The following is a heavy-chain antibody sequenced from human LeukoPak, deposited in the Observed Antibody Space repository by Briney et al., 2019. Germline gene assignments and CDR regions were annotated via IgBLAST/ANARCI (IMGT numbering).Heavy chain of an antibody. CDR2: IYYSGST. CDR1: GGSISSSSYY. V-gene: IGHV4-39*01. J-gene: IGHJ5*02. CDR3: ARRRRDGYNYGGGSNGFDP. D-gene: IGHD5-24*01. Sequence: PSETLSLTCTVSGGSISSSSYYWGWIRQPPGKGLEWIGSIYYSGSTYYNPSLKSRVTISVDTSKNQFSLKLSSVTAADTAVYYCARRRRDGYNYGGGSNGFDPWGQATLVTVSS.